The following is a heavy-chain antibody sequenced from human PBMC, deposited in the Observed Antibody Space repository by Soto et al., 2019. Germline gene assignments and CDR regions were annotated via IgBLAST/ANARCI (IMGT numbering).Heavy chain of an antibody. CDR2: IWYDGSNK. V-gene: IGHV3-33*01. CDR3: ARDAAAAGLYGMDV. Sequence: PGGSLRLSCAASGFTFSSYGMHWFRQAPGKGLEWVAVIWYDGSNKYYADSVKGRFTISRDNSKNTLYLQMNSLRAEDTAVYYCARDAAAAGLYGMDVWGQGTTVTVSS. J-gene: IGHJ6*02. CDR1: GFTFSSYG. D-gene: IGHD6-13*01.